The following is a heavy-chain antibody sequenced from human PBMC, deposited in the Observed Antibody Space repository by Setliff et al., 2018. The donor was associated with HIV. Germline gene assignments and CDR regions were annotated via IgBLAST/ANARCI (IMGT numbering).Heavy chain of an antibody. D-gene: IGHD3-22*01. CDR3: ARGAYYYDTSGYPRDPFAL. J-gene: IGHJ3*01. V-gene: IGHV1-2*02. CDR2: INPHSGGT. CDR1: GYTFTGYY. Sequence: ASVKVSCKASGYTFTGYYIYWVRQAPGQGLEWMGWINPHSGGTNYAQKFQGRVTMTRDTSISTASMELSRLRSDDTAVYYCARGAYYYDTSGYPRDPFALWGQGTMVTVSS.